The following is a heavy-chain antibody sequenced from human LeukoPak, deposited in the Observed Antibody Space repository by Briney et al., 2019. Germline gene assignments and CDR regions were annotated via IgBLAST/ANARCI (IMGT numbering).Heavy chain of an antibody. CDR3: ARGLTAISFIDY. CDR2: IYRGGST. CDR1: GFTVSSNS. J-gene: IGHJ4*02. V-gene: IGHV3-53*01. D-gene: IGHD2-21*02. Sequence: GGSLRLSCAASGFTVSSNSMSWVRQAPGKGLEWVSIIYRGGSTYYADSVKGRFTISRDNSKNTLDLQMNSLRAEDTALYYCARGLTAISFIDYWGQGTLVTVSS.